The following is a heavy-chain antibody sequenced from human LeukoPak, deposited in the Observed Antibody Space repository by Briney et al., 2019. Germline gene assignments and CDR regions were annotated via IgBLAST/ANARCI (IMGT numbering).Heavy chain of an antibody. Sequence: SETLSLTCTVSGGSISSYYWSWIRQPAGKRLEWIGRIYTSGSINYNPSLQGRVTMSVDTSKNQFSLKLSSLTAADTAVYYCARELNGFKDLGGQGTRDSVFS. J-gene: IGHJ5*02. V-gene: IGHV4-4*07. D-gene: IGHD5-24*01. CDR1: GGSISSYY. CDR2: IYTSGSI. CDR3: ARELNGFKDL.